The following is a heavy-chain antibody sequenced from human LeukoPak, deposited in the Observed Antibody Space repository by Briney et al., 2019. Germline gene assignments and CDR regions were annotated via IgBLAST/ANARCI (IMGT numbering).Heavy chain of an antibody. V-gene: IGHV5-10-1*01. D-gene: IGHD6-19*01. J-gene: IGHJ4*02. Sequence: GESLKISCKGSGYSFTSYWISWVRQMPGKGLEWMGRIDPSDSYTNYSPSFQGHVTISADKSISTAYLQWSSLKASDTAMYYCARLGRLGSGWSRTADYWGQGTLVTVSS. CDR3: ARLGRLGSGWSRTADY. CDR1: GYSFTSYW. CDR2: IDPSDSYT.